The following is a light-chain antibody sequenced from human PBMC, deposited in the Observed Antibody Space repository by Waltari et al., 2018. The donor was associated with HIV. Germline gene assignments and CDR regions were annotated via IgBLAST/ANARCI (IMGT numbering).Light chain of an antibody. CDR2: KDS. J-gene: IGLJ3*02. CDR1: ALPKQY. CDR3: QSADSSGTYRV. Sequence: SYELTQPPPVSVSPGQTARITCSGDALPKQYAYWYHQKPGQAPVMVIYKDSERPSGIPERFSGSSSGTTVTLTISGVQAEDEADYYCQSADSSGTYRVFGGGTKLTVL. V-gene: IGLV3-25*03.